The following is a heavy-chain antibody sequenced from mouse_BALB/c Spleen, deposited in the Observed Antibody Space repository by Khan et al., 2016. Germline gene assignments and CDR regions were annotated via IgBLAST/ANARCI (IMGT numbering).Heavy chain of an antibody. CDR1: GYTFTSYW. D-gene: IGHD3-1*01. CDR3: ARGGSSGYVPYYAMDY. J-gene: IGHJ4*01. Sequence: QVQLQQSGAELVKPGASVKLSCKTSGYTFTSYWIQWVKRRPGQGLGWIGEIFPGTGTTYYNEKFKGKATLTIDTSSSTAYMQLSSLTSEDSAAYFGARGGSSGYVPYYAMDYWGQGTSVTVSS. V-gene: IGHV1S132*01. CDR2: IFPGTGTT.